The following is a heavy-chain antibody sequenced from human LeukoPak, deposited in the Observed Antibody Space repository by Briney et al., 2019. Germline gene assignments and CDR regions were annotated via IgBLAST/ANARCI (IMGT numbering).Heavy chain of an antibody. Sequence: ASVKVSCKASGYTFTSYGISCVRQAPGQGLEWMGWISAYNGNTNYAQKLQGRVTMTTDTSTSTAYMELRSLRSDDTAVYYCARNRGGGVIADFDYWGQGTLVTVSP. CDR1: GYTFTSYG. CDR2: ISAYNGNT. D-gene: IGHD3-16*01. J-gene: IGHJ4*02. V-gene: IGHV1-18*01. CDR3: ARNRGGGVIADFDY.